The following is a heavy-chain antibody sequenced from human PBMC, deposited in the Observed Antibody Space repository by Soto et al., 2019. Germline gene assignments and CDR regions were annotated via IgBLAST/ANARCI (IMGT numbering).Heavy chain of an antibody. CDR1: GFTVNDYG. Sequence: QVQLVESGGGVVQPGRSLRLSCAASGFTVNDYGMHWVHQAPGKGLEWVAILAHDGRTTYFGDSVRGRFTVSRDESENTLYLQMDNLRTDDTAIYYCARDWGSRGWYNWFDPWGQGILVTVSS. CDR3: ARDWGSRGWYNWFDP. J-gene: IGHJ5*02. CDR2: LAHDGRTT. D-gene: IGHD6-19*01. V-gene: IGHV3-30*03.